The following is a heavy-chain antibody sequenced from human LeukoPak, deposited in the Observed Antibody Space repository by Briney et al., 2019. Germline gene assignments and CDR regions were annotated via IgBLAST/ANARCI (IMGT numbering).Heavy chain of an antibody. D-gene: IGHD1-1*01. CDR3: ARRERTDAFDI. V-gene: IGHV1-2*02. J-gene: IGHJ3*02. CDR2: INPNSGDT. Sequence: ASVKVSCKASGYIFTNHYMHWVGQAPGQGLEWMGWINPNSGDTKYAQKFQGRVTMTRDTSISTAYMALSRLRSDDTAVYYCARRERTDAFDIWGQGTMVTVSS. CDR1: GYIFTNHY.